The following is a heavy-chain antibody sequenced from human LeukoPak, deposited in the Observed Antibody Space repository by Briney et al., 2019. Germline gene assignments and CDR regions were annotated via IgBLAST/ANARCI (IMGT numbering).Heavy chain of an antibody. D-gene: IGHD3-3*01. CDR1: GFTVSSNY. CDR2: IYSDGST. V-gene: IGHV3-66*01. CDR3: AKDFLEWQMTSTSPGDY. Sequence: PGGSLRLSCAASGFTVSSNYMSWVRQAPGKGLEWVSLIYSDGSTFYSDSVKDRFTISRDNSKNTLYLQMNSLRVEDTAVYYCAKDFLEWQMTSTSPGDYWGQGTLVSVSS. J-gene: IGHJ4*02.